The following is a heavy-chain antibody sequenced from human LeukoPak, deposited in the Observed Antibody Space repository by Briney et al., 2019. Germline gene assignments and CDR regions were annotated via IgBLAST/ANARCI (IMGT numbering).Heavy chain of an antibody. J-gene: IGHJ6*02. CDR2: INHNGNVN. V-gene: IGHV3-7*03. Sequence: GGSLRLSCAASGFTFSSYWMNWARQAPGKGLEWVASINHNGNVNYYVDSVKGRSTISRDNAKNSLYLQMSNLRAEDTAVYFCARGXGLDVWGQGATVXVSS. CDR1: GFTFSSYW. CDR3: ARGXGLDV.